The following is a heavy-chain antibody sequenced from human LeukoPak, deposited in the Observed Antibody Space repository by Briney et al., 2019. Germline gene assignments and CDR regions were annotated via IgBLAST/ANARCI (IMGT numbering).Heavy chain of an antibody. J-gene: IGHJ4*02. D-gene: IGHD1-26*01. CDR1: GGSFSGYY. Sequence: SETLSLTCAVYGGSFSGYYWSWIRQPAGKGLEWIGRIYSSGSTNYNPSLKSRGTMSVDTSKNQFSLKLTSVTAADTAVYYCARESGSYSRIEYWGQGTLVTVSS. CDR2: IYSSGST. CDR3: ARESGSYSRIEY. V-gene: IGHV4-4*07.